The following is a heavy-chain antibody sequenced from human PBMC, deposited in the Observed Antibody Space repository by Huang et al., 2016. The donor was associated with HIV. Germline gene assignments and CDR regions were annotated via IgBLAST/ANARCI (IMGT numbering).Heavy chain of an antibody. D-gene: IGHD3-22*01. Sequence: QVQLVQSGAEVKKPGSSVKVSCKASGGSFRNFAIGWVRQAPGQGLEWMGWIIPNLGTANYEQKFQGRVTIIADESTSTAYMELSSLRSEDTAVYYCATVDYYDTSGPQRGYFDNWAREPWSPSPQ. J-gene: IGHJ4*02. V-gene: IGHV1-69*01. CDR1: GGSFRNFA. CDR3: ATVDYYDTSGPQRGYFDN. CDR2: IIPNLGTA.